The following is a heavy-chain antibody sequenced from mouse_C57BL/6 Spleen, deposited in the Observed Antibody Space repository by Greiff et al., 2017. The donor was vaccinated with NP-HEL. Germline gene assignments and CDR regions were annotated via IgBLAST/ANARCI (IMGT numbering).Heavy chain of an antibody. CDR1: GYTFTDYY. CDR2: INPNNGGT. CDR3: ARNLAWFAY. Sequence: EVQLQQSGPELVKPGASVKISCKASGYTFTDYYMNWVKQSHGKSLEWIGDINPNNGGTSYNQKFKGKATLTVDKSSSTAYMELRSLTSEDSAVYYCARNLAWFAYWGQRTLVTVSA. V-gene: IGHV1-26*01. J-gene: IGHJ3*01.